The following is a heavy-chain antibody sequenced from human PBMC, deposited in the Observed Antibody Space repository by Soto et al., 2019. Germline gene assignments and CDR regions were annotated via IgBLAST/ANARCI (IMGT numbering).Heavy chain of an antibody. CDR1: GFTFDDYA. D-gene: IGHD3-3*01. Sequence: GGSLRLSCAASGFTFDDYAMHWVRQAPGKGLEWVSLISGDGGSTYYADSVKGRFTISRDNSKNSLYLQMNRLRTEDSALYYCAKDIPDEGHYDFWSGPPLWFDPWGQGTLVTVSS. CDR2: ISGDGGST. V-gene: IGHV3-43*02. J-gene: IGHJ5*02. CDR3: AKDIPDEGHYDFWSGPPLWFDP.